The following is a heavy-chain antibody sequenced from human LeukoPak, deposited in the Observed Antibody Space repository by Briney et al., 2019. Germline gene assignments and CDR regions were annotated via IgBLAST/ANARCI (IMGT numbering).Heavy chain of an antibody. V-gene: IGHV1-18*01. CDR1: GYTFTSYG. Sequence: ASVKVSCKASGYTFTSYGISWVRQAPGQGLEWMGWISAYNGNTNYAQKLQGRVTMTTDTSTSTAYMELRSLRSDDTAVYYCARSMGGMGATTGDFDYWGQGTLVTVSS. CDR2: ISAYNGNT. CDR3: ARSMGGMGATTGDFDY. J-gene: IGHJ4*02. D-gene: IGHD1-26*01.